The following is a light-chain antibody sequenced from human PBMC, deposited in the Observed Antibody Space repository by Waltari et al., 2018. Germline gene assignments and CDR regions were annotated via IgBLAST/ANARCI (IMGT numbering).Light chain of an antibody. J-gene: IGKJ4*01. CDR3: QNRRDWPLLT. CDR1: QSVSSN. Sequence: EIVMTQSPATLSVSPGERATLSCRASQSVSSNLAWYQQKPGQAPRLLIYGASTRATGIPARCSGSGSGTEFTLTISSLQSEDFAVYYCQNRRDWPLLTFGGGTKVEIK. V-gene: IGKV3-15*01. CDR2: GAS.